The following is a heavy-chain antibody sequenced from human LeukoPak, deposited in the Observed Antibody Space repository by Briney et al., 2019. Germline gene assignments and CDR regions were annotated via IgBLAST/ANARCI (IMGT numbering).Heavy chain of an antibody. V-gene: IGHV1-3*01. CDR3: ARFLGGSYGMDV. J-gene: IGHJ6*02. Sequence: MGWINAGNGNTKFSQKFQGRVTITRDTSASTAYMELSSLRSEDTAVYYCARFLGGSYGMDVWGQGTTVTVSS. CDR2: INAGNGNT. D-gene: IGHD1-26*01.